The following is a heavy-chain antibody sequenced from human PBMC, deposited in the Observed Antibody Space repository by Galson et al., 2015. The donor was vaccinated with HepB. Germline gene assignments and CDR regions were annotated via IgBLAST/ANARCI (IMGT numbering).Heavy chain of an antibody. CDR2: ISYDGSSK. J-gene: IGHJ4*02. CDR3: AKDLGRCSSSSLGDY. Sequence: SLRLSCAASGFTFSSYDMHWVRQAPGKGLEWVAVISYDGSSKYYADSVKGRFTISRDNSKNTLYLQMNSLRAEDTAVYYCAKDLGRCSSSSLGDYWGQGTLVTVSS. D-gene: IGHD6-6*01. V-gene: IGHV3-30*18. CDR1: GFTFSSYD.